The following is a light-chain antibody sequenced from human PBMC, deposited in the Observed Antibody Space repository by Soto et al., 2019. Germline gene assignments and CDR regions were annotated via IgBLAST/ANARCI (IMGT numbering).Light chain of an antibody. Sequence: EIVLTQSPGTLSLSPGEIATLSCRASQSVSSSYLAWYQQKPGQAPRLLIYGASSRATGIPDRFSGSGSGTDFTLTISRLEPEDFAVYYCQQYGSSPPYTFGQGTKREIK. CDR3: QQYGSSPPYT. CDR1: QSVSSSY. CDR2: GAS. J-gene: IGKJ2*01. V-gene: IGKV3-20*01.